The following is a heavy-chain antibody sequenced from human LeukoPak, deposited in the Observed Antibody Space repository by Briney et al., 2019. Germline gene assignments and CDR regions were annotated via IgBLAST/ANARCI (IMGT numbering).Heavy chain of an antibody. CDR1: GGSISNYR. Sequence: KPSETLSLTCTVSGGSISNYRWSWIRQPPGKGLEWIGYICYSGSTNYNPSLKSRVTISVDTSKNQFSLKLSSVTAADTAVYYCARGYTYGPPVEYWGQGTLVTVSS. J-gene: IGHJ4*02. V-gene: IGHV4-59*01. D-gene: IGHD5-18*01. CDR3: ARGYTYGPPVEY. CDR2: ICYSGST.